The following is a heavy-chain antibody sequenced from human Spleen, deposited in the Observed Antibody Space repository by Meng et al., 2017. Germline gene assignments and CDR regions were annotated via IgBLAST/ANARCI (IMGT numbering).Heavy chain of an antibody. CDR2: IYQSGST. J-gene: IGHJ4*02. D-gene: IGHD3-22*01. CDR3: ASTIFYYYDSGGFRFDY. CDR1: GYSITGSYN. V-gene: IGHV4-38-2*01. Sequence: SETLSLTCAVSGYSITGSYNWGWIRQSPGKGLEWIGSIYQSGSTYYNPSLKSRVTMSADTSKNQFSLKLTSVTAADTAVYYCASTIFYYYDSGGFRFDYWGQGTLVTVSS.